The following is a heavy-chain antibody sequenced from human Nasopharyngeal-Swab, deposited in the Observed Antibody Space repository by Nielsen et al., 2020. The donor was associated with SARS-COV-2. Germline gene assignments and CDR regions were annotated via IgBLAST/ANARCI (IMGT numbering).Heavy chain of an antibody. J-gene: IGHJ6*03. CDR1: GYSISSGYY. D-gene: IGHD6-19*01. CDR2: MFHRGST. Sequence: SETLSLTCAVSGYSISSGYYWGWIRQSPGKGLEWIGAMFHRGSTYLNPSLKSRVTISIDTSKNQFSLELSSVTAADTAVYYCARIAVASADYYYYMDVWGKGTTVTVSS. CDR3: ARIAVASADYYYYMDV. V-gene: IGHV4-38-2*01.